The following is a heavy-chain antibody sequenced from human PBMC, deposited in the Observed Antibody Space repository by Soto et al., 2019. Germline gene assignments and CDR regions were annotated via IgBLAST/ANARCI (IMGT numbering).Heavy chain of an antibody. V-gene: IGHV4-34*01. D-gene: IGHD5-12*01. J-gene: IGHJ4*02. CDR3: ARGQEGLVATH. CDR2: VKDGGST. CDR1: GGSLTGYY. Sequence: QVQLQQWGAGLLKPSETLSLTCTVNGGSLTGYYWSWIRQPPGKGLEWIGEVKDGGSTNYSPSLRGRVSISADTSKNHLSLRLNSVTAADTAVYFCARGQEGLVATHWDQGALVTVSS.